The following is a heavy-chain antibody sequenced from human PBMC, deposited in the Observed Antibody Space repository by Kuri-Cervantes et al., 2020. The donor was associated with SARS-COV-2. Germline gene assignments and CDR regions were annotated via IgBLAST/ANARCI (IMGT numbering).Heavy chain of an antibody. J-gene: IGHJ4*02. CDR2: IYTSGST. Sequence: SETLSLTCTVSGGSISSYYWSWIRQPAGKGLEWIGRIYTSGSTNYNPSLKSRVTMSVDTSKNQFSLKLSSVTAADTAVYYCARRNLRFLAGGYYFDYWGQGTLVTVSS. CDR3: ARRNLRFLAGGYYFDY. V-gene: IGHV4-4*07. CDR1: GGSISSYY. D-gene: IGHD3-3*01.